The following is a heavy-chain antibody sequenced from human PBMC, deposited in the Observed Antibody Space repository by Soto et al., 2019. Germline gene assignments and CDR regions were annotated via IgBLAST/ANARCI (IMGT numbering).Heavy chain of an antibody. J-gene: IGHJ4*02. CDR2: MSNSGSRT. D-gene: IGHD3-9*01. Sequence: VQLLESGGGLVQPGGSLRLSCAASGFTFSNYAMSWVRQAPGKGLEWVSGMSNSGSRTYYAESVKWRFIISRDNSKNTLYLQMNSLRPEDKAVYYCAKAYLDILTGYFGDYWGQGTLVSVSS. V-gene: IGHV3-23*01. CDR3: AKAYLDILTGYFGDY. CDR1: GFTFSNYA.